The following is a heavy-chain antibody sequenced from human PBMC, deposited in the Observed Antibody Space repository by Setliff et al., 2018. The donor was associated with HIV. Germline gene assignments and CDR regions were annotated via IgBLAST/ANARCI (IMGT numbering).Heavy chain of an antibody. D-gene: IGHD1-20*01. CDR3: ARGIGTRYNYYMDV. V-gene: IGHV4-4*07. CDR2: VHSTGTT. Sequence: PSETLSLTCTVSGGSFSTYYWSWIRQPAGEGPEYIGRVHSTGTTIYNPSLKSRVTMSVDASKNQLSLKLRSVTAADTAVYYCARGIGTRYNYYMDVWGIGTTVTVSS. J-gene: IGHJ6*03. CDR1: GGSFSTYY.